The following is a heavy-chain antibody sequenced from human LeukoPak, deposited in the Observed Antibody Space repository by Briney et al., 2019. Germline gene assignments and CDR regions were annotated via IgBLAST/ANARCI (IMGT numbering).Heavy chain of an antibody. CDR1: GFNFRAYW. D-gene: IGHD6-6*01. CDR2: ISSSSSYI. CDR3: ARDISSPAREDY. Sequence: PGGSLRLSCTTSGFNFRAYWMGWVRQAPGKGLEWVSSISSSSSYIYYADSVKGRFTISRDNAKNSLYLQMNSLRAEDTAVYYCARDISSPAREDYWGQGTLVTVSS. V-gene: IGHV3-21*01. J-gene: IGHJ4*02.